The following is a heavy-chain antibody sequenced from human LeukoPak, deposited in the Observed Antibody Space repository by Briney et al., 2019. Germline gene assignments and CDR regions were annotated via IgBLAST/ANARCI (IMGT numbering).Heavy chain of an antibody. CDR2: IIPILGMA. J-gene: IGHJ4*02. D-gene: IGHD3-22*01. V-gene: IGHV1-69*04. Sequence: GASVKVSCRASGGTFSSYAISWVRQAPGQGLEWMGRIIPILGMANYAQKFQGRVTITADKSTSTAYMELSSLRSEDTAVYYCARGITMIVVGEYYFDYWGQGTLVTVSS. CDR3: ARGITMIVVGEYYFDY. CDR1: GGTFSSYA.